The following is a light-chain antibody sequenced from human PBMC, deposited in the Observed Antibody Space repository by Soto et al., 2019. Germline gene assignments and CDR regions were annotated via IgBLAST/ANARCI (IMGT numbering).Light chain of an antibody. V-gene: IGKV1-33*01. Sequence: EIQRAPSPASLSASVGDRVTNTCQASQNINNYLNWYQQKPGRAPKLLIYDASNLEAGVPSRFRGSGSGTDFTFTISRLQPEDIATYYCQQYENLPTFGQGTRLEIK. J-gene: IGKJ5*01. CDR1: QNINNY. CDR2: DAS. CDR3: QQYENLPT.